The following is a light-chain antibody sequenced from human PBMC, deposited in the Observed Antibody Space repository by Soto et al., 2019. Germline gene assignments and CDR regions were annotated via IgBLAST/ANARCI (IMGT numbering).Light chain of an antibody. CDR3: QQYSNSPRYS. Sequence: DIVLTQSPGTLSLSPGERATLSCRASQSVDSRYLAWYQRKPGQAPRLLIYAVSSRATGIPDRFSASGSGTDFTLTISRLEPEDFAYYYCQQYSNSPRYSFGQGTKLEIK. CDR2: AVS. V-gene: IGKV3-20*01. J-gene: IGKJ2*03. CDR1: QSVDSRY.